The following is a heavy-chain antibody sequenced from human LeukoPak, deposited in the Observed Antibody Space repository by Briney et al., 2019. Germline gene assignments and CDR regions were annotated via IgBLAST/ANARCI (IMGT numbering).Heavy chain of an antibody. CDR3: TRAPYLYESGAYYYYYVDL. D-gene: IGHD3-22*01. V-gene: IGHV3-49*04. CDR2: IRSKAYGGTT. Sequence: GGSLRLSCTASGFTFGDYAMNWVRQAPGKGLEWVGFIRSKAYGGTTEYAASVKGRFTSSRNDYKSIAFLQMDSLKTEDTAVYYCTRAPYLYESGAYYYYYVDLWGRGTLVTVSP. CDR1: GFTFGDYA. J-gene: IGHJ2*01.